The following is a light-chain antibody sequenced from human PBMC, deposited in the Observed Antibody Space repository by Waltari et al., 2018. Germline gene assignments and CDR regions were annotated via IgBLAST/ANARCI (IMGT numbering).Light chain of an antibody. CDR2: EVS. V-gene: IGKV2-29*02. CDR3: MQGIHFPYT. CDR1: QSLLLSDGKPH. J-gene: IGKJ2*01. Sequence: EILMTPPPLSLSVTPGQPASISCDSGQSLLLSDGKPHLFWHLQKPGKSPQLLMFEVSRRVSGVPDRFSGSGSGTTFTLKISRVEAEDVGVYYCMQGIHFPYTFGQGTKLEIK.